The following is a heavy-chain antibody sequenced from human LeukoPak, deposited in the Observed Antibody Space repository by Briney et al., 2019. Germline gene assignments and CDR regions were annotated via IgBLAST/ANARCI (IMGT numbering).Heavy chain of an antibody. CDR2: MNPNSGNT. CDR3: ARLVFNYDFWSGYFYYYYMDV. D-gene: IGHD3-3*01. CDR1: GYTFTSYD. J-gene: IGHJ6*03. Sequence: ASVKVSCKASGYTFTSYDINWVRQATGQGLEWMGWMNPNSGNTGYAQKFQGRVTITRNTSISTAYMELSSLRSEDTAVYYCARLVFNYDFWSGYFYYYYMDVWGKGTMVTVSS. V-gene: IGHV1-8*03.